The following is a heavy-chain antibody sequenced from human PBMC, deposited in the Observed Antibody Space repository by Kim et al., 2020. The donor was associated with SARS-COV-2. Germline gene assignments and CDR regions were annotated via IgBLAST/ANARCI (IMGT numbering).Heavy chain of an antibody. V-gene: IGHV3-23*01. Sequence: GGSLRLSCAASGFTFSSYAMDWVRQAPGKGLEWVSRISGRGGSTDYADSVKGRFTISRDNSKNTLYLQMNSLRADDTAVYYCAKGTFMADYWGQGTLVTV. CDR3: AKGTFMADY. D-gene: IGHD3-10*01. CDR1: GFTFSSYA. J-gene: IGHJ4*02. CDR2: ISGRGGST.